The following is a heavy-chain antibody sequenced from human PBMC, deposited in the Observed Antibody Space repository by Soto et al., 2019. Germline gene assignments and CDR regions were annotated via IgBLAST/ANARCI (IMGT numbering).Heavy chain of an antibody. Sequence: ASVKVSCEASGGTFSSYAISWVRQAPGEGLEWMGGIIPIFGTANYAQKFQGRVTITADKSTSTAYMELSSLRSEDTAVYYCATPTERGTTFWSGYNYYYGMDVWGQGTTVTVSS. CDR2: IIPIFGTA. V-gene: IGHV1-69*06. CDR3: ATPTERGTTFWSGYNYYYGMDV. CDR1: GGTFSSYA. D-gene: IGHD3-3*01. J-gene: IGHJ6*02.